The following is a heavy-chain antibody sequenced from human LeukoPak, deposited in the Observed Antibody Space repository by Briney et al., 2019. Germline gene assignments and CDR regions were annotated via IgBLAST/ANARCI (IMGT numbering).Heavy chain of an antibody. V-gene: IGHV3-23*01. Sequence: HPGGSLRLSCAASGFTFSTYAMNWVRQAPAKGLEWVSTIGGGGPTTDYADSVKDRLSLSRDNSKNTLYLQMNSLRAEDTAVYFCARGFLGGTDQYFDSWGQGTLVTVSS. CDR1: GFTFSTYA. CDR2: IGGGGPTT. D-gene: IGHD3-16*01. J-gene: IGHJ4*02. CDR3: ARGFLGGTDQYFDS.